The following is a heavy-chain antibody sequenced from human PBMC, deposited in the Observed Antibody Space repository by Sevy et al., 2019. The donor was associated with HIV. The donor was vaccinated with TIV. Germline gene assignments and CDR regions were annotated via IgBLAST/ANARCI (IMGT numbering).Heavy chain of an antibody. CDR2: LFPGSSDI. CDR3: ARGGHLPLDAFDI. D-gene: IGHD2-15*01. J-gene: IGHJ3*02. V-gene: IGHV5-51*01. CDR1: GYSFTAYW. Sequence: GESLKISCKASGYSFTAYWIGWVRQMPGKGLEWTGILFPGSSDIRPFQGQVTVSADKSINTAYLQWGSLKASDSARYYCARGGHLPLDAFDIWGQGTMVTVSS.